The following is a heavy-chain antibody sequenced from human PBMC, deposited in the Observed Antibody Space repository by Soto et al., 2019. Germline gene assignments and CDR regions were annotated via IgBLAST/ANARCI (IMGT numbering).Heavy chain of an antibody. Sequence: QVQLQQWGAGLLKPSDTLSLTCAVYGGSFSYYYWTWIRQPPGKGLEWIGEINHNGSASYNPSLKSRVTMSLDTSNNQFSLRLSSVTAADTSVYYCASQGYCRDLRCYRSTGFWSFDLWGRGTLVTVS. V-gene: IGHV4-34*01. CDR1: GGSFSYYY. CDR2: INHNGSA. J-gene: IGHJ2*01. CDR3: ASQGYCRDLRCYRSTGFWSFDL. D-gene: IGHD2-15*01.